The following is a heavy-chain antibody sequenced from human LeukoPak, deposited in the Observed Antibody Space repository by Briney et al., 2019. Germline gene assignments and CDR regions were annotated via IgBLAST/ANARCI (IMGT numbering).Heavy chain of an antibody. CDR3: ASVGFGGY. Sequence: NTTETLSLTCTFSAYSIISGYYTGWIRQPPGKGLEWIGSIYHSGSTYYNPSLKSRVTISVDTSKNQFSLKLSSVTAADTAVNYCASVGFGGYWGQGTLVTVSS. D-gene: IGHD3-10*01. J-gene: IGHJ1*01. CDR1: AYSIISGYY. CDR2: IYHSGST. V-gene: IGHV4-38-2*02.